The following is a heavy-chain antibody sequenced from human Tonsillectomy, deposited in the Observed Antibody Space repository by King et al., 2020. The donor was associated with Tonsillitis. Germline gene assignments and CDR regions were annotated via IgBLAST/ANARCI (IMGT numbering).Heavy chain of an antibody. CDR3: AKDIAKCPLRGFDY. Sequence: VQLVESGGGLVQPGRSLRLSCAASGFTFDDYAMHWVRQAPGKGLEWVSGISWNSGRIGYADSVKGRFTISRDNAKNSLYLQMNSLRAEDTALYYCAKDIAKCPLRGFDYWGQGTLVTVSS. D-gene: IGHD2-2*01. V-gene: IGHV3-9*01. CDR1: GFTFDDYA. CDR2: ISWNSGRI. J-gene: IGHJ4*02.